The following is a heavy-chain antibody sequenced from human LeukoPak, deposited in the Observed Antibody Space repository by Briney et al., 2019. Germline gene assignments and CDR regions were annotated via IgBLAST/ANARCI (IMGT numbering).Heavy chain of an antibody. CDR2: INPDGSWT. V-gene: IGHV3-74*01. J-gene: IGHJ5*02. D-gene: IGHD2-21*02. Sequence: PGGSLRLSCAASGFTFNSYWMVWFRQAPEKGLVWVSCINPDGSWTLHADSVKGRFAISRDYARNTLYLQMNSLGVEDTAMYYCARYEQRPGVTASDPWSQGDLVTVSS. CDR3: ARYEQRPGVTASDP. CDR1: GFTFNSYW.